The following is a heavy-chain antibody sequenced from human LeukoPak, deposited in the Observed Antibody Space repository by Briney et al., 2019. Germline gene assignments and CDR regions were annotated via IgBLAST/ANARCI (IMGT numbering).Heavy chain of an antibody. Sequence: GGSLRLSCAASGFTFSSYWMSWVRQTPGKGLEWVAIILQDGSEKHYVASVKGRFTISRDNAKNSVYLQMNGLRAEDTAVYYCASDLSRTLVYWGQGTLVTVSS. CDR1: GFTFSSYW. V-gene: IGHV3-7*01. CDR3: ASDLSRTLVY. CDR2: ILQDGSEK. J-gene: IGHJ4*02. D-gene: IGHD1-14*01.